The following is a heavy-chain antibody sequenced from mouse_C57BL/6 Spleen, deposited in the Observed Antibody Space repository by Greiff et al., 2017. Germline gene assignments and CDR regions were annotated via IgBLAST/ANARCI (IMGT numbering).Heavy chain of an antibody. V-gene: IGHV5-4*01. CDR3: AREDNLGYYAMDY. Sequence: DVHLVESGGGLVKPGGSLKLSCAASGFTFSSYAMSWVRQTPEKRLEWVATISDGGSYTYYPDNVKGRFTISRDNAKNNLYLQMSHLKSEDTAMXYCAREDNLGYYAMDYWGQGTSVTVSS. CDR2: ISDGGSYT. CDR1: GFTFSSYA. J-gene: IGHJ4*01. D-gene: IGHD3-3*01.